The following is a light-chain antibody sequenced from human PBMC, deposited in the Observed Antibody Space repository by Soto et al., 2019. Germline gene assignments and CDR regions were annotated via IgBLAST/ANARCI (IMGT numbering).Light chain of an antibody. Sequence: DIQMTQSPSTLSASVGDRVTITCRASQSITNWLAWYQQKPGKAPKLFIFKASTLESGVPSRFSGSGSGTEFTISISSLQPDDFATYCCQQYESFPRTFGQGTKVEIK. J-gene: IGKJ1*01. CDR2: KAS. CDR1: QSITNW. V-gene: IGKV1-5*03. CDR3: QQYESFPRT.